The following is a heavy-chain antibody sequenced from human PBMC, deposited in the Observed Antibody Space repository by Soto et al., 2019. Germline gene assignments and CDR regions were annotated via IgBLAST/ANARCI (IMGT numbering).Heavy chain of an antibody. J-gene: IGHJ6*02. CDR1: GFTVSDNY. D-gene: IGHD3-10*01. CDR2: IYSDVYSAGTK. V-gene: IGHV3-53*01. CDR3: AREYGFGESFGNYYYGMDV. Sequence: GGSLRLSCEASGFTVSDNYRTWVRQAPGKGLEWVSLIYSDVYSAGTKYYAGSVKGRFTIARDNAKHTLYLQMNSLRAEDTAVYYCAREYGFGESFGNYYYGMDVWGPGTTVTVSS.